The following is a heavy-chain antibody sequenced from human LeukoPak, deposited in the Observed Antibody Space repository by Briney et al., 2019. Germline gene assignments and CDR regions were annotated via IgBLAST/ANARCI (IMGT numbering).Heavy chain of an antibody. CDR2: IYYSGST. V-gene: IGHV4-39*07. J-gene: IGHJ2*01. D-gene: IGHD3-3*01. CDR3: ASCRRGFGVVITPVRYLDL. CDR1: GGSISSSSYY. Sequence: SETLSLTCTVSGGSISSSSYYWGWIRQPPGKGLEWIGSIYYSGSTDYNPSLKSRVTISVDTSKKQFSLNLRSVTAADTAVYYCASCRRGFGVVITPVRYLDLWGRGTLVSVSS.